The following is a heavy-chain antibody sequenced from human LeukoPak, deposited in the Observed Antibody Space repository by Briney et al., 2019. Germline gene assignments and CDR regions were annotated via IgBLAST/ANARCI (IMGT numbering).Heavy chain of an antibody. CDR2: ISSSSSYI. D-gene: IGHD6-19*01. Sequence: GGTLRLSCAASGFTFSSYGMSWVRQAPGKGLEWVSSISSSSSYIYCADSVKGRFTISRDNAKNSLYLQMNSLRAEDTAVYYCAREVAGNLFYWGQGTLVTVSS. CDR1: GFTFSSYG. V-gene: IGHV3-21*01. J-gene: IGHJ4*02. CDR3: AREVAGNLFY.